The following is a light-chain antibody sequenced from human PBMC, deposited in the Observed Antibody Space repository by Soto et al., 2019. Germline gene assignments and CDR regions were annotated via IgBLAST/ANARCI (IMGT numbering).Light chain of an antibody. CDR3: QKYKSAPFT. J-gene: IGKJ3*01. Sequence: DIQMTQSPSSLSASVVDRVIITCRASQGISNYLAWYQQKPGKVPKLLIYAASTLQSGVPSRFSGSGSETDFTLTIRSLQPEDVATYYCQKYKSAPFTFGPGTKVDIK. V-gene: IGKV1-27*01. CDR2: AAS. CDR1: QGISNY.